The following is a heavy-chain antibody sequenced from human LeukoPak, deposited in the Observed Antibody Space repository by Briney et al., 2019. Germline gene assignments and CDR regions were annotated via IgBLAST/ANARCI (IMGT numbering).Heavy chain of an antibody. CDR3: ARDRDYSNTERGFDY. Sequence: ASVKVSCKTSGYTFTDYYIHWVRQAPGQGLEWMGWINPNSGETKSAQKFQGRVTMTGDTSISTAYMELSRVTSDDTAVYYCARDRDYSNTERGFDYWGQGTLVTVSS. J-gene: IGHJ4*02. V-gene: IGHV1-2*02. D-gene: IGHD4-11*01. CDR1: GYTFTDYY. CDR2: INPNSGET.